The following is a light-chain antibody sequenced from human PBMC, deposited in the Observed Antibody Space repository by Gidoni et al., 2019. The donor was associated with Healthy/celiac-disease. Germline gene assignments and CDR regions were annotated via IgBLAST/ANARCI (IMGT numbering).Light chain of an antibody. V-gene: IGLV10-54*01. CDR1: SNNVGNQG. CDR3: SAWDSSISAVV. Sequence: QAGLTQPPSVSKGLRQTATLTCTGNSNNVGNQGAAWLQQHQGHPPKLLSYRNNNRPSGISERLSASRSGNTASLTITGLQPEDEADYYCSAWDSSISAVVFGGGTKLTVL. CDR2: RNN. J-gene: IGLJ2*01.